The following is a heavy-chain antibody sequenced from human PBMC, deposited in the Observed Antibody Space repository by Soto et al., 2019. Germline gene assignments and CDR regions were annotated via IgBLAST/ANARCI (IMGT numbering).Heavy chain of an antibody. J-gene: IGHJ5*02. CDR1: EGSVNVYY. V-gene: IGHV4-34*01. CDR2: INHTGGT. D-gene: IGHD3-3*01. Sequence: PAETLCVTCAVYEGSVNVYYWNWIRQPPGKGLEWIGEINHTGGTHYNPSLKSRVTMSVDTSKNQFSLRLSSVTAADTAIYYCATRITVFGLLIPPFDPWGQGTKVTVSS. CDR3: ATRITVFGLLIPPFDP.